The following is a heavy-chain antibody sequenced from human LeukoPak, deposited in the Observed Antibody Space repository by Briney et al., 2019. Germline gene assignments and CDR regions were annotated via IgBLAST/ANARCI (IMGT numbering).Heavy chain of an antibody. CDR3: ARTTVTAPFQH. J-gene: IGHJ1*01. CDR2: ISSSGSTI. D-gene: IGHD4-17*01. V-gene: IGHV3-48*03. Sequence: QPGGSLRLSCAASGFTVSSYAMNWVRQAPGKGLEWVSYISSSGSTIYYADSVKGRFTISRDNAKNSLYLQMNSLRAEDTAVYYCARTTVTAPFQHWGQGTLVTVSS. CDR1: GFTVSSYA.